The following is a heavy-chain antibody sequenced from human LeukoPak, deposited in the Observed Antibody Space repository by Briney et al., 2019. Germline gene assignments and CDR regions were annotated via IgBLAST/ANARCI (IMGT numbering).Heavy chain of an antibody. CDR1: ADTVFSNSAA. D-gene: IGHD1-14*01. CDR3: ASSINRGPTWAFDI. J-gene: IGHJ3*02. V-gene: IGHV6-1*01. CDR2: TYYRSKWFN. Sequence: SQTLSLTCAISADTVFSNSAAWNWIRQSPSRGLEWLGRTYYRSKWFNDYAASVKSRITINPDTSKNQLSLQLKFVTPEDTAVYYCASSINRGPTWAFDIWGQGTVVTVSS.